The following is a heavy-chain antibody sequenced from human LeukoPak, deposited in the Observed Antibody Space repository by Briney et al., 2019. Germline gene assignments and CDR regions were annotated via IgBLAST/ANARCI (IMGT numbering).Heavy chain of an antibody. CDR2: IIPIFGTA. D-gene: IGHD3-22*01. J-gene: IGHJ4*02. V-gene: IGHV1-69*13. Sequence: ASVKVSCKASGYTFTSYYMHWVRQAPGQGLEWMGGIIPIFGTANYAQKFQGRVTITADESTSTAYMELSSLRSEDTAVYYCARGGERYYYDSSGYYYWGQGTLVTVSS. CDR1: GYTFTSYY. CDR3: ARGGERYYYDSSGYYY.